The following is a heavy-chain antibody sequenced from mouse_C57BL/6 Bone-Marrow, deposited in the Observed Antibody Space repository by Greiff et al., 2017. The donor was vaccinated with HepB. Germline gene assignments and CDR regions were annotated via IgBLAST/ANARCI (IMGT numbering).Heavy chain of an antibody. D-gene: IGHD4-1*01. Sequence: VKLQESGPELVKPAASVKLSCKASGYTFTSYDLNWVKQRPGQGLGWIGWFYPRDGSTKYNEKFKGKATWTVDTSSSTAYMELHNLTSEDSAVYVWASGGLGRVWGTGTTVTVSS. V-gene: IGHV1-85*01. CDR1: GYTFTSYD. CDR3: ASGGLGRV. CDR2: FYPRDGST. J-gene: IGHJ1*03.